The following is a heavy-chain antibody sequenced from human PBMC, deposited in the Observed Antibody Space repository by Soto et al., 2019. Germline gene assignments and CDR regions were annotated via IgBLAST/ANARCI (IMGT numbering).Heavy chain of an antibody. Sequence: SETLSLTCTVSGASLSVGPYTWGWIRQSPERGLEWIGTISHMGTTYYNTSLENRLTISLDTSKKQFTLKLTSVAAADTAVYYCARLPTGWPNWVPPRGQGILVTRSS. D-gene: IGHD6-19*01. V-gene: IGHV4-39*01. J-gene: IGHJ5*02. CDR3: ARLPTGWPNWVPP. CDR2: ISHMGTT. CDR1: GASLSVGPYT.